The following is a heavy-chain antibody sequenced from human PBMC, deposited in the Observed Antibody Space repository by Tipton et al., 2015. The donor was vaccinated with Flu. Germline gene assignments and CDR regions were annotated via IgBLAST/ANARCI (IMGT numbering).Heavy chain of an antibody. CDR1: RGSISSSSYN. D-gene: IGHD3-3*01. CDR3: ARASGVLEWRSWTFDD. CDR2: FYYGETT. J-gene: IGHJ4*02. Sequence: TLSLTCTDSRGSISSSSYNWGWIRQPPGKGLQWIGYFYYGETTKYNPSLKSRVTISIDTSKNQFSLNLSSVTAADTAVYYCARASGVLEWRSWTFDDWGKGTLVTVSA. V-gene: IGHV4-39*07.